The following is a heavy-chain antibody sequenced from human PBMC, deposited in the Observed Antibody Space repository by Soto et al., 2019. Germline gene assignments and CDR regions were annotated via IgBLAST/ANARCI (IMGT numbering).Heavy chain of an antibody. Sequence: GASVKVSCKASGGTFSSYAISWVRQAPGQGLEWMGGIIPIFGTANYAQKFQGRVTITADESTSTAYMELSSLRSEDTAVYYCARAEYYYDSSGYQYYYYYYGMDVWGQGTTVTVSS. CDR3: ARAEYYYDSSGYQYYYYYYGMDV. D-gene: IGHD3-22*01. CDR2: IIPIFGTA. J-gene: IGHJ6*02. V-gene: IGHV1-69*13. CDR1: GGTFSSYA.